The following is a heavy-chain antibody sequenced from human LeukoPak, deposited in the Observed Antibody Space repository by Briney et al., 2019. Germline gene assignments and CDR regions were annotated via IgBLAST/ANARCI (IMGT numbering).Heavy chain of an antibody. CDR1: GGSMNRYY. V-gene: IGHV4-59*12. D-gene: IGHD2-15*01. Sequence: SETLSLTCTVSGGSMNRYYWSWIRQPPGKGLEWIGYIHNSGSTNYNPSLKSRVIISIVTSKNQFSLKLSSVTAADTAVYYCARGSLCSGGSCYSVLRFDYWGQGTLVTVSS. CDR2: IHNSGST. CDR3: ARGSLCSGGSCYSVLRFDY. J-gene: IGHJ4*02.